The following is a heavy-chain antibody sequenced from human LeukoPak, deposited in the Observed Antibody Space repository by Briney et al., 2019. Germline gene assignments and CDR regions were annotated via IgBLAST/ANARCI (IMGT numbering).Heavy chain of an antibody. CDR2: INRSGST. J-gene: IGHJ5*02. Sequence: PSETLSLTCAVYGGSFRGYYWSWIRQPPGKGLEWIGEINRSGSTNYNPSLKSRVTISVDTSKNQFSLKLSSVTAADTAVYYCARGRISGYRTVGNWFDPWGQGTLVTVSS. CDR1: GGSFRGYY. D-gene: IGHD3-22*01. CDR3: ARGRISGYRTVGNWFDP. V-gene: IGHV4-34*01.